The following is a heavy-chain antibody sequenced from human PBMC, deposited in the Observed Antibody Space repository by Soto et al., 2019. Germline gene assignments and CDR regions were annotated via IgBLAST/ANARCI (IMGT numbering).Heavy chain of an antibody. CDR3: ARTAGTYPTHTFDP. CDR2: IYQSGTT. CDR1: GGSISSINW. J-gene: IGHJ5*02. Sequence: LSLTCGVSGGSISSINWWSWVRQAPGKGLEWLGEIYQSGTTNYNPSLKSRVTMSIDKSKNQFFLNVTSVTAADTAVYYCARTAGTYPTHTFDPWGQGTLVTVSS. D-gene: IGHD3-10*01. V-gene: IGHV4-4*02.